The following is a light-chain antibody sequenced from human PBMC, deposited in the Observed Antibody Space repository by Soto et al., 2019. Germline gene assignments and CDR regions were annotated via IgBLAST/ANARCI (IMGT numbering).Light chain of an antibody. V-gene: IGKV3-15*01. CDR1: QSISSN. CDR2: GAS. CDR3: QQYNNWLPIT. J-gene: IGKJ5*01. Sequence: EIVMTQSPATLSVSPGERATLSCRASQSISSNLAWYQQKPAQAPRLLIYGASTRANGIPARFIGSGSGTAFTLTISSRQSEDFAVYYCQQYNNWLPITFGQGTRLEIK.